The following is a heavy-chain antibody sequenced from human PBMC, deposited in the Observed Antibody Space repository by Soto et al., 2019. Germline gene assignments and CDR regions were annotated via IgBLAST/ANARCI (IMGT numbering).Heavy chain of an antibody. V-gene: IGHV3-11*06. D-gene: IGHD3-22*01. CDR3: ASYDRGFRTFDY. J-gene: IGHJ4*02. CDR2: ISSSSSYT. CDR1: GFTFSDYY. Sequence: PGGSLRLSCAASGFTFSDYYMSWIRQAPGKGLEWVSYISSSSSYTNYADSVKGRFTISRDNAKNSLYLQMNSLRAEDTAVYYCASYDRGFRTFDYWGQGTLVTVSS.